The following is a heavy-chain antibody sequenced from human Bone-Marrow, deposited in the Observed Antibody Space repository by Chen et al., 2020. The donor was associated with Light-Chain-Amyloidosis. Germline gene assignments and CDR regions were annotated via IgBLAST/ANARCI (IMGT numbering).Heavy chain of an antibody. J-gene: IGHJ4*02. Sequence: EVQLVESGGDLVKLGGSLRLSCEVSGLPFKNAWMSWVRQAPGKGLEWIGRLKSESHGGTPDYATPVKGLFTIARYDLKKTFFLHMLSLKTEDTAVYFCATDVTCTNGVCPAPLEVWGQGTPVTVSS. CDR2: LKSESHGGTP. CDR1: GLPFKNAW. D-gene: IGHD2-8*01. CDR3: ATDVTCTNGVCPAPLEV. V-gene: IGHV3-15*01.